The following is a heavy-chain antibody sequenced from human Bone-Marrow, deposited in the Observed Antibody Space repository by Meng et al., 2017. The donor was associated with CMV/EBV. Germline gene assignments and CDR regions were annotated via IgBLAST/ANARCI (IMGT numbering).Heavy chain of an antibody. CDR1: GFTFSSFE. Sequence: GESLKISCAASGFTFSSFEMNWVRQAPGKGLEWVSYISKSGVTIYYADSVEGRFTISRDNAKNSLYLQMNSLRVEDTAVYYCARGSAGLSTDYYYGMDVWGQGTTVTVSS. V-gene: IGHV3-48*03. D-gene: IGHD3-16*02. CDR3: ARGSAGLSTDYYYGMDV. J-gene: IGHJ6*02. CDR2: ISKSGVTI.